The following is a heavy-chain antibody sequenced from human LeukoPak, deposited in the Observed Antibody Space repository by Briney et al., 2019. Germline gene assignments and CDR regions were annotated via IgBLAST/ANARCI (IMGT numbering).Heavy chain of an antibody. CDR2: INPNDGCA. CDR1: GYTFTRYH. J-gene: IGHJ4*02. CDR3: AAPTMRGPSYGYVRLLN. Sequence: ASVKVSCKASGYTFTRYHMHCVRQAPGQGLEWMGIINPNDGCARYAQKFQGRVTMTRDTSTNTVYMELSSLRFGDTAVYYCAAPTMRGPSYGYVRLLNWGQGSLVTVSS. V-gene: IGHV1-46*01. D-gene: IGHD5-18*01.